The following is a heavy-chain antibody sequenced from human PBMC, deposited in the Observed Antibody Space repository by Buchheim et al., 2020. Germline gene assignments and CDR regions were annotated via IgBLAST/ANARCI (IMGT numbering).Heavy chain of an antibody. CDR2: ISGSGGST. D-gene: IGHD2-15*01. V-gene: IGHV3-23*01. J-gene: IGHJ4*02. CDR1: GFTFSSYA. CDR3: AKVVRSIVVVVAATPPQPPDY. Sequence: EVQLLESGEGLVQPGGSLRLSCAASGFTFSSYAMSWVRQAPGKGLEWVSAISGSGGSTYYADSVKGRFTISRDNSKNTLYLQMNSLRAEDTAVYYCAKVVRSIVVVVAATPPQPPDYWGQGTL.